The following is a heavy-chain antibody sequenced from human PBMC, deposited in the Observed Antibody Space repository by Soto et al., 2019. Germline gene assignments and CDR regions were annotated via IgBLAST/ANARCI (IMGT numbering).Heavy chain of an antibody. V-gene: IGHV1-2*04. CDR2: INPNSGGT. Sequence: ASVKVSCKASGYTFTGYYMHWVRQAPGQGLEWMGWINPNSGGTNYAQKFQGWVTMTRDTSISTAYMELSRLRSDDTAVYYCARDLSSQTTVTTFGYYGMDAWGQGTTVTVSS. J-gene: IGHJ6*02. D-gene: IGHD4-17*01. CDR1: GYTFTGYY. CDR3: ARDLSSQTTVTTFGYYGMDA.